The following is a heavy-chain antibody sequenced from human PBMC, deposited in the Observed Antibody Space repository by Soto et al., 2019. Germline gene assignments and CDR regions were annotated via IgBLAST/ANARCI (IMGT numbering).Heavy chain of an antibody. CDR2: IWYDGSNK. CDR1: GFTFSIYG. J-gene: IGHJ3*02. CDR3: ARVKSIATGAFDI. D-gene: IGHD6-13*01. V-gene: IGHV3-33*01. Sequence: PGGSLRLSCAASGFTFSIYGMHWVRQAPGKGLEWVAVIWYDGSNKYYADSVKGRFTISRDNSKNTLYLQMNSLRAEDTAVYYCARVKSIATGAFDIWGQGTMVTVS.